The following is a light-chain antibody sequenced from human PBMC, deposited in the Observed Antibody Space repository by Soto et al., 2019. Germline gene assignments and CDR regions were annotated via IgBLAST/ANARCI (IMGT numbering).Light chain of an antibody. CDR3: HSRA. CDR2: AAS. Sequence: IRMTQSPSSLSASTGDRVTITCRASQSISSYLNWYQQKPGKAPKLLIYAASSLQSGVPSRFSGSGSGTDFTLTISSLQPEDFATYFCHSRAFGQGTRLEIK. V-gene: IGKV1-39*01. CDR1: QSISSY. J-gene: IGKJ5*01.